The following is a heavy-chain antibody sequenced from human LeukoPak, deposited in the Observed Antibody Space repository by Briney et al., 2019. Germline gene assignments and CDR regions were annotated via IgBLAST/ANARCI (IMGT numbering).Heavy chain of an antibody. J-gene: IGHJ4*02. CDR3: ARGSGYSSGWIDY. D-gene: IGHD6-19*01. CDR1: GGSFSGYY. Sequence: SETLSLTCAVYGGSFSGYYWSWIRQPPGEGLEWIGEINHSGSTNYNPSLKSRVTISVDTSKNQFSLKLSSVTAADTAVYYCARGSGYSSGWIDYWGQGTLVTVSS. V-gene: IGHV4-34*01. CDR2: INHSGST.